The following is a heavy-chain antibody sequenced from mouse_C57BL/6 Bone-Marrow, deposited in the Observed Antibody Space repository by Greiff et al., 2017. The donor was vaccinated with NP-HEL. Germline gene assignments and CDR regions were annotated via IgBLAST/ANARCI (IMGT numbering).Heavy chain of an antibody. J-gene: IGHJ4*01. CDR1: GFTFSSYA. CDR2: ISDGGSYT. CDR3: ARGGYPLYYYAMDY. D-gene: IGHD2-2*01. V-gene: IGHV5-4*03. Sequence: EVKVVESGGGLVKPGGSLKLSCAASGFTFSSYAMSWVRQTPEKRLEWVATISDGGSYTYYPDNVKGRFTISRDNAKNNLYLQMSHLKSEDTAMYYCARGGYPLYYYAMDYWGQGTSVTVSS.